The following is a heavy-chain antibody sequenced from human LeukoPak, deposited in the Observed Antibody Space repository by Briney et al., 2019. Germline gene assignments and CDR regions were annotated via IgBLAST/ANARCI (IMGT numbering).Heavy chain of an antibody. CDR1: GYTFTRYY. CDR3: ARGWDRSYGFLDY. J-gene: IGHJ4*02. V-gene: IGHV1-46*01. CDR2: INPSGGST. Sequence: GASVKVSCKASGYTFTRYYMHWVRQAPGQGLEWMGIINPSGGSTSYAQKFQRRVTMTRDESTSTAYMELSSLRSEDTAVYYCARGWDRSYGFLDYWGQGTLVTVSS. D-gene: IGHD5-18*01.